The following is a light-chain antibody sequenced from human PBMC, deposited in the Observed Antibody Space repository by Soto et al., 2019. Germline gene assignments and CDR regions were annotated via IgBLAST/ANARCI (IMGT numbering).Light chain of an antibody. V-gene: IGKV1-39*01. CDR2: AAS. Sequence: DTQITQSPSSISASVEYRATIICRASQSISSYLNWYQQKPGKAPKLLIYAASSLQSGVPSRFSGSGSGTDFTLTISSLQPEDFATYYCQQSYSTPWTFGQGTKVDIK. CDR3: QQSYSTPWT. CDR1: QSISSY. J-gene: IGKJ1*01.